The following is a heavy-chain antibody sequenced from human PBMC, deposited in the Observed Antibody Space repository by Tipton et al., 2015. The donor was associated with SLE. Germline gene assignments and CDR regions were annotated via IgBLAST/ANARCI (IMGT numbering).Heavy chain of an antibody. J-gene: IGHJ2*01. V-gene: IGHV4-39*07. D-gene: IGHD6-13*01. CDR2: ISHGGST. CDR1: GGSVSSSSKY. Sequence: TLSLTCTVSGGSVSSSSKYWAWIRQPPGKGLEWIGEISHGGSTNYKSSLKSRVSMSVDTSKDQFSLKLTSVTAADTAVYYCAREAAVAGYPGYWYFDLWGRGTLVVVSS. CDR3: AREAAVAGYPGYWYFDL.